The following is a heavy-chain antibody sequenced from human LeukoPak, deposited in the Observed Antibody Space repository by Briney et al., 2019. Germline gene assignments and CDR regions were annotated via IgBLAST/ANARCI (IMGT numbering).Heavy chain of an antibody. CDR3: AKDYDFWSGYYFDY. CDR1: GFTFSSYA. D-gene: IGHD3-3*01. J-gene: IGHJ4*02. CDR2: ISGSGGST. Sequence: GGSLRLSCAASGFTFSSYAMSWVRQAPGEGLEWVSAISGSGGSTYYADSVKGRFTISRDNSKNTLYLQMNSLRAEDTAVYYCAKDYDFWSGYYFDYWGQGTLVTVSS. V-gene: IGHV3-23*01.